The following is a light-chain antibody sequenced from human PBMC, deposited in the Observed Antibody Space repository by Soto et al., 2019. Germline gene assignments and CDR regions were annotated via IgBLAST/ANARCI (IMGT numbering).Light chain of an antibody. CDR2: GTS. Sequence: EIVLTQSPDTLSLSPGERATLSCRASQSVLSNYLAWYQQKPGQAPRLLIYGTSRRVTGIPDRFSGSGSGTEFTLTSSNLEPEDFAMYYCQQYGISPPGYTFAQGTKLEI. V-gene: IGKV3-20*01. CDR1: QSVLSNY. J-gene: IGKJ2*01. CDR3: QQYGISPPGYT.